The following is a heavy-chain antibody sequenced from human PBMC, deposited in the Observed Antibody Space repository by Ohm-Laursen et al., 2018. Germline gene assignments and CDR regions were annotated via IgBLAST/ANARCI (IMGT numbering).Heavy chain of an antibody. D-gene: IGHD2-15*01. CDR3: ARGPPFYCTGGSCYSHYFHY. V-gene: IGHV3-74*01. J-gene: IGHJ4*02. CDR2: VNPEGTST. CDR1: GFSFRTYW. Sequence: GSLRLSCAVSGFSFRTYWMHWVRQAPGKGLVWVSRVNPEGTSTTYADSVKGRFTISRDNAKDMLYLQMNGLRVEDTAVYYCARGPPFYCTGGSCYSHYFHYWGQGTLVTASS.